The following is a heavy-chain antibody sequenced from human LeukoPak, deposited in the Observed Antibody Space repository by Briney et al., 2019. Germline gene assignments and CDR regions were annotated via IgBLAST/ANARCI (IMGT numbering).Heavy chain of an antibody. CDR2: IYYSGST. Sequence: SQTLSLTCTVSGGSISSGDYYWSWIRQPPGKGLEWIGYIYYSGSTYYNPSLKSRVTISVDTSKNRFSLKLSSVTAADTAVYYCARDSRTPRTGDYYFDYWGQGTLVTVSS. J-gene: IGHJ4*02. D-gene: IGHD7-27*01. CDR3: ARDSRTPRTGDYYFDY. CDR1: GGSISSGDYY. V-gene: IGHV4-30-4*08.